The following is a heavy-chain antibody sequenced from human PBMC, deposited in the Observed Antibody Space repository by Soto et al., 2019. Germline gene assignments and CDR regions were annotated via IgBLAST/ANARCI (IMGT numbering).Heavy chain of an antibody. CDR3: GRGRSGQIVVFY. V-gene: IGHV1-2*02. CDR2: IGPESGAT. CDR1: GYTFTGHY. Sequence: ASVKVSCKASGYTFTGHYIHWVRQAPEQGPEWMGEIGPESGATRYAQKFQGRVTMTRDMSITTVYMGLNNLSPDDTAVYYRGRGRSGQIVVFYWGQGTPVTVSS. J-gene: IGHJ4*02. D-gene: IGHD5-12*01.